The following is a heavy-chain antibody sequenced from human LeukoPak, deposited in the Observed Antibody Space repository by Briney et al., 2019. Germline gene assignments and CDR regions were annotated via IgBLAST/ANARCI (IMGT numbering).Heavy chain of an antibody. CDR3: ARLDGYNQIFDY. CDR2: IYSSGTT. CDR1: GGSISSGSHY. V-gene: IGHV4-61*02. J-gene: IGHJ4*02. D-gene: IGHD5-24*01. Sequence: SETLSLTCTVSGGSISSGSHYWSWIRQPAGKGLEWIGRIYSSGTTDYNPSLRSRLTISVDTSKNQFSLNLSSVTAADTAVYYCARLDGYNQIFDYWGQGALFTVSS.